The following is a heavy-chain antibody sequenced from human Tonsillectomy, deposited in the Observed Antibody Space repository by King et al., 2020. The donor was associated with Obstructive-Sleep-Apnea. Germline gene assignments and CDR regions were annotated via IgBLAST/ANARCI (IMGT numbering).Heavy chain of an antibody. CDR2: INTDGSNT. D-gene: IGHD1-26*01. J-gene: IGHJ4*02. CDR1: GFTFRTSW. V-gene: IGHV3-74*01. Sequence: VQLVESGGGLVQPGGSLRLSCTASGFTFRTSWMHWVRQVPGKGLVWLSRINTDGSNTIYADFVKGRFTISRDNAKNTRYLQMNSLRAEDTAVYFCARDRGGAGPTTTDYWGQGTLVTVSS. CDR3: ARDRGGAGPTTTDY.